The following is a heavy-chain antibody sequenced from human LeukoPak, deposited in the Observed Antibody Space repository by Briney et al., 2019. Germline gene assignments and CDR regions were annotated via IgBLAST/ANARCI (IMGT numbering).Heavy chain of an antibody. V-gene: IGHV3-30-3*01. CDR1: GLTFSSYA. D-gene: IGHD3-22*01. CDR2: ISYDGSNK. Sequence: GGSLRLSCAASGLTFSSYAMHWVRQAPGKGLEWVAVISYDGSNKYYADSVKGRFTISRDNSKNTLYLQMNSLRAEDTAVYYCARDTLYDSSGSFDYWGQGTLVTVSS. CDR3: ARDTLYDSSGSFDY. J-gene: IGHJ4*02.